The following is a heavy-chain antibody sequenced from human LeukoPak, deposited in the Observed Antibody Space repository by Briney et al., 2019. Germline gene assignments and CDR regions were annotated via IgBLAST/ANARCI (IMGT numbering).Heavy chain of an antibody. J-gene: IGHJ4*02. Sequence: PSETLSPTCAVYGGSFSGYYWSWIRQTPGKGLEWIGQITHTGSAIYNPSLKTRVDISVGTSNQFYLNLNSVTAADTAMYYCARGLAPTSGYYVGGYYFFDSWGQGSLVTVSS. CDR3: ARGLAPTSGYYVGGYYFFDS. V-gene: IGHV4-34*01. CDR2: ITHTGSA. CDR1: GGSFSGYY. D-gene: IGHD3-22*01.